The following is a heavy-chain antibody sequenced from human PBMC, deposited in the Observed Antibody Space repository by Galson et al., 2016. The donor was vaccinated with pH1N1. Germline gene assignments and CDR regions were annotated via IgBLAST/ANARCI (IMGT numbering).Heavy chain of an antibody. CDR1: GYTFTSYY. D-gene: IGHD2-2*02. J-gene: IGHJ5*02. CDR3: ARAPYCSNSTCYSVWFDP. Sequence: SVKVSCKASGYTFTSYYMHWVRQAPGQGLEWMGIITPTGGRTSYAQKFKDRVAMTSDTSTSTVYMELNSLRSEDTAVYYCARAPYCSNSTCYSVWFDPWGQGPPVTVSS. V-gene: IGHV1-46*01. CDR2: ITPTGGRT.